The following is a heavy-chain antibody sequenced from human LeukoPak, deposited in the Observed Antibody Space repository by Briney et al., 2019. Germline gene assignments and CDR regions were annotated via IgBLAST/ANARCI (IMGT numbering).Heavy chain of an antibody. CDR3: ATDYYGDSYFNY. D-gene: IGHD4-17*01. CDR2: INWNGGIT. J-gene: IGHJ4*02. CDR1: GFTFDDYA. Sequence: GGSLRLSCAASGFTFDDYAMSSVRQAPGKGLEWVSDINWNGGITGYADSVKGRFTISRDNAKNSLYLQLSSLRAEDTAFYYCATDYYGDSYFNYWGQGTLVTVSS. V-gene: IGHV3-20*04.